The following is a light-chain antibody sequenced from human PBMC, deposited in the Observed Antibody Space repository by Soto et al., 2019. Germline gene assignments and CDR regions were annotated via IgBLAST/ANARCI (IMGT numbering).Light chain of an antibody. CDR3: QQYGDSPYT. Sequence: EFVVTHSPGTLSLSPGERATLSCRTSQSVRSRYLALYQQKPGQAPRLLIYDASSRPGGIPDRFSGSGSGTDFTLTISRLEPEDFAAYYCQQYGDSPYTFGQGAKVDIK. V-gene: IGKV3-20*01. J-gene: IGKJ2*01. CDR1: QSVRSRY. CDR2: DAS.